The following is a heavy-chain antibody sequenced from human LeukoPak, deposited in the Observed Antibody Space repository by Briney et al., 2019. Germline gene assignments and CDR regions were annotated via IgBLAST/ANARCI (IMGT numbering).Heavy chain of an antibody. V-gene: IGHV3-30-3*01. D-gene: IGHD6-19*01. J-gene: IGHJ3*02. CDR1: GFTFSSYA. Sequence: PGRSLRLSCAASGFTFSSYAMHWVRQAPGKGLEWVAVISYDGSNKYYADSVKGRFTISRDNSKNTLYLQMNSLRAEDTAVYYCARVPSGYGWGSGAFDIWGQGTMVTVST. CDR3: ARVPSGYGWGSGAFDI. CDR2: ISYDGSNK.